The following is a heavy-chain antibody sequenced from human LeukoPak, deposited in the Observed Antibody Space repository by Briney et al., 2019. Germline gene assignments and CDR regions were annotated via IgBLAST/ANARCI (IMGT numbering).Heavy chain of an antibody. Sequence: GGSLRLSCAASGFSFSSYAMSWVRQAPGKGLEWVSAISGGGGSTYYADSVKGRFTISRDNSKDTLYLQMNSLRAEDTAVYYCAKDSSSSNYYYGLDVWGQGTTVTVSS. CDR1: GFSFSSYA. V-gene: IGHV3-23*01. CDR2: ISGGGGST. CDR3: AKDSSSSNYYYGLDV. D-gene: IGHD6-6*01. J-gene: IGHJ6*02.